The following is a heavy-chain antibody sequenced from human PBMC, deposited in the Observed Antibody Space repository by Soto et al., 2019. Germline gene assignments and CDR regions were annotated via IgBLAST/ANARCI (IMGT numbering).Heavy chain of an antibody. CDR1: GYSFISSW. Sequence: PGESLKISVPASGYSFISSWIGWVRQMPGKGLEWMGIIYPGDSDTRYSPSFQGQVTISADKSTSTAYLQWSSLKASDTATYYCARMMAASGTAFDYWGQGALVTVSS. CDR3: ARMMAASGTAFDY. D-gene: IGHD6-13*01. V-gene: IGHV5-51*01. CDR2: IYPGDSDT. J-gene: IGHJ4*02.